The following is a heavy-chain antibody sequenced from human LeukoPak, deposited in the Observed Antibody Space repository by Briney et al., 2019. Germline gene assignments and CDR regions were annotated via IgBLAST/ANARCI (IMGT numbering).Heavy chain of an antibody. V-gene: IGHV4-4*02. J-gene: IGHJ4*02. D-gene: IGHD3-10*01. CDR2: IYHSGST. CDR1: GGSISSSNW. Sequence: SETLSLTCAVSGGSISSSNWWSWVRQPPGKGLEWIGEIYHSGSTNYNPSLKSRVTISVDKSKNQFSLKLSSVTAADTAVYYCARENYGSGSYFYYFDYWGQGTLVTVSS. CDR3: ARENYGSGSYFYYFDY.